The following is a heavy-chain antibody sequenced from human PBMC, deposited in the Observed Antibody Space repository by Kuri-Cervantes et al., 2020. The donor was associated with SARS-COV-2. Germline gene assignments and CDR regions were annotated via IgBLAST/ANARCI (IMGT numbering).Heavy chain of an antibody. J-gene: IGHJ4*02. CDR2: ISYDGSNK. CDR1: GFTFSSYG. D-gene: IGHD1-1*01. V-gene: IGHV3-30*03. Sequence: GGSLRLSCAASGFTFSSYGMHWVRQAPGKGLEWVAVISYDGSNKYYADSVKGRFTISRDNAKNTLYLQMNSLRAEDTAVYYCARDIYPNGPLGFWGQGTLVTVSS. CDR3: ARDIYPNGPLGF.